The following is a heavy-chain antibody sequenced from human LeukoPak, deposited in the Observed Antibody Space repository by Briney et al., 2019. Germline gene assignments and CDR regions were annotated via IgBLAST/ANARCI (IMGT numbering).Heavy chain of an antibody. CDR1: GFTFSSYA. J-gene: IGHJ4*02. CDR2: INHSGST. D-gene: IGHD1-26*01. Sequence: SGGSLRLSCAASGFTFSSYAMTWIRQPPGKGLEWIGEINHSGSTNYNPSLKSRVTISVDTSKNQFSLKLSSVTAADTAVYYCARVRVGAIFDYWGQGTLVTVSS. V-gene: IGHV4-34*01. CDR3: ARVRVGAIFDY.